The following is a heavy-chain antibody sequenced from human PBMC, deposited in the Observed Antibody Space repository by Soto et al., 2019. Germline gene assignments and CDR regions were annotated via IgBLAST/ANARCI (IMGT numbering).Heavy chain of an antibody. Sequence: QVQLQESGPGLVKPSQTLSLTCTVSGGSISSGDYYWSWIRQPPGKGLEWIGYIYYSGSTYYNPSLKSRVTISVDTSKNQFSLKLSSVTAADTAVYYCARDPHYYDSSGPAAFFWGQGTLVTVSS. V-gene: IGHV4-30-4*01. D-gene: IGHD3-22*01. CDR3: ARDPHYYDSSGPAAFF. CDR1: GGSISSGDYY. J-gene: IGHJ4*02. CDR2: IYYSGST.